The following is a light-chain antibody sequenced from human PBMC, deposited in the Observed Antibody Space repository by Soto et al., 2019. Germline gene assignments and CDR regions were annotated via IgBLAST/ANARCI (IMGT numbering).Light chain of an antibody. CDR1: QSVSSN. CDR3: QQYNNWLGT. CDR2: GAS. J-gene: IGKJ1*01. Sequence: EIVMTQSPATLSVSPGERVTLSCRASQSVSSNLAWYQQKPGQAPRLLIYGASTRATAIPGRFSGSGSGTEFTLTISSLQSEDFAVYYCQQYNNWLGTFGHGTKVEIK. V-gene: IGKV3-15*01.